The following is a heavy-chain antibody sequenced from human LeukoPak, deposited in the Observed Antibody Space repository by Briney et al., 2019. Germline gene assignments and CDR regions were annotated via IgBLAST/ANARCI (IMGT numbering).Heavy chain of an antibody. CDR2: ISSSSSTI. CDR3: ARRSFDY. J-gene: IGHJ4*02. V-gene: IGHV3-48*04. CDR1: GFTVSSNY. Sequence: GGSLRLSCAASGFTVSSNYMSWVRQAPGKGLEWVSYISSSSSTIYYADSVKGRFTISRDNAKNSLYLQMNSLRAEDTAVYYCARRSFDYWGQGTLVTVSS.